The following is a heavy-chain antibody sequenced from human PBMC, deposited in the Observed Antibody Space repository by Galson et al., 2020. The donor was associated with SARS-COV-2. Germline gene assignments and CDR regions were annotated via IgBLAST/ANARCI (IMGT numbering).Heavy chain of an antibody. CDR1: GGSISSSSYY. J-gene: IGHJ6*03. D-gene: IGHD6-13*01. CDR3: ARLVGRRSSSSWYHYYYYMDV. CDR2: IYYSGST. Sequence: SETLSLTCTVSGGSISSSSYYWGWIRQPPGKGLEWIGSIYYSGSTYYNPSLKSRVTISVDTSKNQFSLKLSSVTAADTAVYYCARLVGRRSSSSWYHYYYYMDVWGKGTTVTVSS. V-gene: IGHV4-39*01.